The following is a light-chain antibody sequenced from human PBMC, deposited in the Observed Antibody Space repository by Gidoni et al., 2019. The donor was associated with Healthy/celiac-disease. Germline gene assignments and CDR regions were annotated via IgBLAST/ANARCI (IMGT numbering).Light chain of an antibody. V-gene: IGKV3-11*01. CDR1: QSVSSY. Sequence: IVLTQSPATLSLSPGESATLSCRASQSVSSYLAWYQQKPGQAPRLLIYDASNRATGIPARFSGSGSGTDFTLTISSLEPEEFAVYYCQQRSNWPPGVTFGPGTKVDIK. CDR2: DAS. J-gene: IGKJ3*01. CDR3: QQRSNWPPGVT.